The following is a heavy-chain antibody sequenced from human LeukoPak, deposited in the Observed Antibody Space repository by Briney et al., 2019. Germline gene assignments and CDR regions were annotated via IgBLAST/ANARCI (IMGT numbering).Heavy chain of an antibody. CDR2: ISGSGGNT. D-gene: IGHD1-14*01. Sequence: QSGGSLRLSCAAFGFTFSSYAMSWVRQAPGKGLEWVSGISGSGGNTYYADSVKGRFTIFRDNSKSTLYLQMNSLRAEDTAVYYCARPGPDAFDIWGQGTMVTVSS. J-gene: IGHJ3*02. CDR1: GFTFSSYA. V-gene: IGHV3-23*01. CDR3: ARPGPDAFDI.